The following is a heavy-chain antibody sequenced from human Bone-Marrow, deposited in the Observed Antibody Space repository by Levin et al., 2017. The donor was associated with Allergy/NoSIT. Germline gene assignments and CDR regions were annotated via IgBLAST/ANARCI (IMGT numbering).Heavy chain of an antibody. Sequence: PSETLSLTCTVSGGSVRTYNWYWVRQPPGKGLEWVGQIYYGGSTKYNPSLGSRLTISIDASKNQFSLKVDSVTAADTAMYYCARESDFGSGWDSPFDYWGQGNLVTVSS. CDR1: GGSVRTYN. CDR2: IYYGGST. J-gene: IGHJ4*02. V-gene: IGHV4-59*02. D-gene: IGHD6-19*01. CDR3: ARESDFGSGWDSPFDY.